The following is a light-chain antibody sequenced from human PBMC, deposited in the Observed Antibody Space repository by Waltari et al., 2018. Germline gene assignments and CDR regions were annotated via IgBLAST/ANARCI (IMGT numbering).Light chain of an antibody. Sequence: EIVLTQSPGTLSLSPGERATLSCTASQSVSRWLAWYQQKTGQAPRLLIYDASSRATDIPDRFSGSGSGTDFSLTISRLEPEDFAVYYCQKYGTVPATFGQGTKVEIK. J-gene: IGKJ1*01. CDR2: DAS. CDR3: QKYGTVPAT. V-gene: IGKV3-20*01. CDR1: QSVSRW.